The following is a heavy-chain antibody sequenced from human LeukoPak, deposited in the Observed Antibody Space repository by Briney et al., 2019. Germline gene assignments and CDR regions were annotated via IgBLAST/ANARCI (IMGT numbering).Heavy chain of an antibody. V-gene: IGHV1-8*01. J-gene: IGHJ5*02. CDR3: ARPYCSSTSCLDFDP. Sequence: DSVKVSCKASGYTFTSYDIYWVRQAPGPGLEWMGWMNPNSGNTGYAQKFQGRVTMTRNTSISTAYMELSSLRSEDTAVYYCARPYCSSTSCLDFDPWGQGTLVTVSS. CDR2: MNPNSGNT. CDR1: GYTFTSYD. D-gene: IGHD2-2*01.